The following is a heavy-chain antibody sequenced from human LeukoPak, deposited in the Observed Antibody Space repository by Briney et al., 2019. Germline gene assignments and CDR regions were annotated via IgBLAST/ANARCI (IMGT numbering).Heavy chain of an antibody. CDR2: ISGSGGST. V-gene: IGHV3-23*01. Sequence: PGGSLRLSCAASGFTFSSYAMSWVRQAPGKGLEWVSAISGSGGSTYYADSVKGRFTISRDNSKNTLYLQMNSRRAEDTAVYYCAKLAAKNIAAAGKDWGQGTLVTVSS. CDR3: AKLAAKNIAAAGKD. J-gene: IGHJ4*02. CDR1: GFTFSSYA. D-gene: IGHD6-13*01.